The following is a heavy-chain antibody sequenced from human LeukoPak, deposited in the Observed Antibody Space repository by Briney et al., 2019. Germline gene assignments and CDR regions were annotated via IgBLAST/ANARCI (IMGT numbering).Heavy chain of an antibody. V-gene: IGHV4-30-4*07. CDR2: IYYSGST. Sequence: SETLSLTCAVSGGSISSGGYSWSWIRQPPGKGLEWIGYIYYSGSTYYNPSLKSRVTISVDTSKNQFSLKLSSVTAADTAVYYCAREGYYDFWSGYSTSVGNDYWGQGTLVTVSS. CDR3: AREGYYDFWSGYSTSVGNDY. D-gene: IGHD3-3*01. CDR1: GGSISSGGYS. J-gene: IGHJ4*02.